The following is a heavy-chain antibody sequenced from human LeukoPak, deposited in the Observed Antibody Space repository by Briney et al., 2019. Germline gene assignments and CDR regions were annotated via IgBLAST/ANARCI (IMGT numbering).Heavy chain of an antibody. CDR3: AKDPGDIVLMVYAFDY. D-gene: IGHD2-8*01. V-gene: IGHV3-30*18. Sequence: GRSLRLSCAASGFTFSSYGMHWARQAPGKGLEWVAVISYDGSNKYYADSVKGRFTISRDNSKNTLYLQMNSLRAEDTAVYYCAKDPGDIVLMVYAFDYWGQGTLVTVSS. CDR2: ISYDGSNK. J-gene: IGHJ4*02. CDR1: GFTFSSYG.